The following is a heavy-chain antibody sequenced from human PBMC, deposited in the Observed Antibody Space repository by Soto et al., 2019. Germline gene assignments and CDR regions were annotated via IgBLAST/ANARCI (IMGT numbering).Heavy chain of an antibody. D-gene: IGHD5-18*01. J-gene: IGHJ4*02. V-gene: IGHV4-59*01. CDR2: IFYSGST. CDR1: GGSIRSYY. Sequence: LSLTCTVAGGSIRSYYWTWIRQPPGKGLEWLGYIFYSGSTFYNPSLKSRVTISIHTSKSQFSLQLTSVTAADTAVYYCARGAADTAMVDSWGQGTLVTVSS. CDR3: ARGAADTAMVDS.